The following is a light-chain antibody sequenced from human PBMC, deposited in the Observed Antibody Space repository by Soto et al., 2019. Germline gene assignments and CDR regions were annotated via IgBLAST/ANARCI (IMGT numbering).Light chain of an antibody. CDR3: MQALQTPYT. CDR1: QSLLQSNGDNY. CDR2: LGS. Sequence: DIVMTQSPLPLPVTPGEPASISCRSSQSLLQSNGDNYLDWYLQKPGQSPQLLIYLGSNRASGVPDRFSGSGSGTDFTLKISRVEAEDVGVYYCMQALQTPYTFGQGTKLEIK. J-gene: IGKJ2*01. V-gene: IGKV2-28*01.